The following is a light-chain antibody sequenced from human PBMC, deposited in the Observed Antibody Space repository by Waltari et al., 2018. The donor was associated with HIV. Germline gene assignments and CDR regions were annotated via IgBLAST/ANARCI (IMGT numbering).Light chain of an antibody. CDR2: EAN. Sequence: QSALTQPASVSGSPGQSIPISCTGTSSDVGSYNLVSWYQQHPGKAPKLSISEANKRPSGVSNRFAGSKSGNTASLTISGLQAEDEADYYCSSYATAGTYVLFGGGTKLTVL. J-gene: IGLJ2*01. CDR3: SSYATAGTYVL. CDR1: SSDVGSYNL. V-gene: IGLV2-23*01.